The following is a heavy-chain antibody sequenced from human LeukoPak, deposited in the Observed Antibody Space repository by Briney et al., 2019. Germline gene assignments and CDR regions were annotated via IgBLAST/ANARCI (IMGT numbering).Heavy chain of an antibody. Sequence: SETLSLTCTVSGGSISSYYWSWIRQPPGKGLEWIGEINHSGSTNYNPSLKSRVTISVDTSKNQFSLKLSSVTAADTAVYYCARGRNYDYVWGSYRYTKHFDYWGQGTLVIVSS. CDR1: GGSISSYY. J-gene: IGHJ4*02. CDR3: ARGRNYDYVWGSYRYTKHFDY. D-gene: IGHD3-16*02. CDR2: INHSGST. V-gene: IGHV4-34*01.